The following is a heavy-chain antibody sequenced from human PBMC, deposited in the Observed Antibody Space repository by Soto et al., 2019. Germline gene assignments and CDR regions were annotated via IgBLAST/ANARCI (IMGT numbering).Heavy chain of an antibody. Sequence: EVQLVESGGGLVQPGRSLRLSCTGTGFTFGDYPMTWLRQAPGKGLECVGFIRSKANGATTEYAASVKGRFTISRDDYISIAYLQMNSLKSEDTAMYYCTRGQNGPFDYWGQGTLVTVSS. V-gene: IGHV3-49*03. CDR3: TRGQNGPFDY. CDR1: GFTFGDYP. CDR2: IRSKANGATT. J-gene: IGHJ4*02.